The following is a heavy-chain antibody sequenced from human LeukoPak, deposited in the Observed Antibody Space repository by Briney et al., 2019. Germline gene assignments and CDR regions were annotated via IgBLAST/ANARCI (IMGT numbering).Heavy chain of an antibody. J-gene: IGHJ4*02. D-gene: IGHD2-2*01. V-gene: IGHV3-11*04. CDR3: AGSLGYCSSTSCEPVYFDY. Sequence: GGSRRLSCAASGFTFSDYYMSWIRQAPGKGLEWVSYISSSGSTIYYADSVKGRFTISRDNAKNSLYLQMNSLRAEDTAVYYCAGSLGYCSSTSCEPVYFDYWGQGTLVTVSS. CDR1: GFTFSDYY. CDR2: ISSSGSTI.